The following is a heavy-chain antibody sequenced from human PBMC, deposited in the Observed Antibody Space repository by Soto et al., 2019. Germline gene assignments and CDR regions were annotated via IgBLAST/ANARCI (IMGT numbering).Heavy chain of an antibody. J-gene: IGHJ4*02. D-gene: IGHD6-13*01. Sequence: SETLSLTCTVSGGSISSYYWSWIRQPPGKGLEWIGYIYYSGSTNYNPSLKSRVTISVDTSKNQFSLKLSSVTAADTAVYYCARWYSSSWYNRTSYFDYWGQGTLVTVSS. CDR1: GGSISSYY. CDR3: ARWYSSSWYNRTSYFDY. V-gene: IGHV4-59*01. CDR2: IYYSGST.